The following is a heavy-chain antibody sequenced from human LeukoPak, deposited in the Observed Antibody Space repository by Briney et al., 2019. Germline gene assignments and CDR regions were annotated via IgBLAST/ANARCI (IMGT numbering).Heavy chain of an antibody. V-gene: IGHV4-38-2*02. Sequence: PSETLSLTCAVSGYSISSGYYWGWIRRPPGKGLEWIGSIYHSGSTYYNPSLKSRVTISVDTSKNQLSLKLTSVTAADTAVYYCAREAGRVFDYWGQGTLVTVSS. J-gene: IGHJ4*02. CDR2: IYHSGST. CDR3: AREAGRVFDY. D-gene: IGHD3-16*01. CDR1: GYSISSGYY.